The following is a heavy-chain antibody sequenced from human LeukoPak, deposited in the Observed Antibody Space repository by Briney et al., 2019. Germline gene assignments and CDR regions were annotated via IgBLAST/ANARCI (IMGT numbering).Heavy chain of an antibody. D-gene: IGHD3-16*01. CDR1: GGSLNNYY. CDR3: ARLNFRGGEALHFDS. CDR2: IHSDGTT. J-gene: IGHJ4*02. V-gene: IGHV4-4*09. Sequence: PSETLSLTCSVSGGSLNNYYWGWIRQPPGKGLEFIGYIHSDGTTNYDSSLQSRVAISLDTSKIQFSLRLYSVTAADTALYLCARLNFRGGEALHFDSWGQGTLVTVSS.